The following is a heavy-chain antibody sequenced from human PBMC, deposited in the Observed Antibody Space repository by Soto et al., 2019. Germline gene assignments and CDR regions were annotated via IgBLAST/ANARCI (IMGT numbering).Heavy chain of an antibody. D-gene: IGHD3-10*01. J-gene: IGHJ6*02. CDR3: ARRPYYGSWSYSRGGMDV. V-gene: IGHV4-34*01. CDR1: GGSFSGYY. CDR2: INHSGIT. Sequence: SETLSLTCAVYGGSFSGYYWSWIRQPPGKGLEWIGEINHSGITNYNPSLKSRVTISVDASKNQLSLKMSSVTAADTAVDYCARRPYYGSWSYSRGGMDVCGQGTTVTLSS.